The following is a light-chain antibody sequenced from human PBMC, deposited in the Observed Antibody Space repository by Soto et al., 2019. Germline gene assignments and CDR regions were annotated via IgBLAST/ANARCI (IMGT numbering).Light chain of an antibody. V-gene: IGLV2-14*03. CDR3: SSYASSSTVV. Sequence: QSALTQPASVSASPGQSITISCTGTSSDVGGYNFVSWYQHHPGKAPKLMIYDVNNRPSGVSNRFSGSKSGNTASLTISGLQAEDEADYYCSSYASSSTVVFGGGTKVTVL. J-gene: IGLJ2*01. CDR2: DVN. CDR1: SSDVGGYNF.